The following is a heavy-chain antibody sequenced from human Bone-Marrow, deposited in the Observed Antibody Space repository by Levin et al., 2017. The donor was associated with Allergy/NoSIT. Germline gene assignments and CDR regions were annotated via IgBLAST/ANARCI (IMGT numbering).Heavy chain of an antibody. V-gene: IGHV3-49*04. J-gene: IGHJ4*02. Sequence: GESLKISCITSGFTFGDYPMNWVRQAPEKGLEWVGFIRSKTYGGAAEYAASVRGRFTISRDDSKSIAYLQINSLKTEDTAVYYWSREEGDGRSVYWGQGTLVTVSS. CDR2: IRSKTYGGAA. D-gene: IGHD2-21*01. CDR1: GFTFGDYP. CDR3: SREEGDGRSVY.